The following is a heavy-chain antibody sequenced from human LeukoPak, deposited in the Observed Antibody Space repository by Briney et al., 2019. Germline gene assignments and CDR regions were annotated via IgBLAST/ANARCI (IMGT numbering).Heavy chain of an antibody. CDR1: GGSFSGYY. D-gene: IGHD6-19*01. Sequence: SETLSLTCAVYGGSFSGYYWSWIRQPPGKGLAWIGEINHSGSTNYNPSLKSRVTISVDTSKNQFSLKLSSVTAADTAVYYCAREGSGWGQGTLVTVSS. V-gene: IGHV4-34*01. CDR3: AREGSG. J-gene: IGHJ4*02. CDR2: INHSGST.